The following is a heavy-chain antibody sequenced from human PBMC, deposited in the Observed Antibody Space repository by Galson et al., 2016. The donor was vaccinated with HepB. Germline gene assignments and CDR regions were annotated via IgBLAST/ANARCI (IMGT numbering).Heavy chain of an antibody. CDR1: GFFFSDYY. Sequence: SLRLSCAASGFFFSDYYMTWIRQAPGKGLEWVSYIGSGGSTIYYADSVKGRFTVTRDNAKNSLFLQMNSLRAEDTAVYYCARDYSSRWCYFDYWGQGTLVTVSS. D-gene: IGHD6-13*01. CDR3: ARDYSSRWCYFDY. J-gene: IGHJ4*02. V-gene: IGHV3-11*01. CDR2: IGSGGSTI.